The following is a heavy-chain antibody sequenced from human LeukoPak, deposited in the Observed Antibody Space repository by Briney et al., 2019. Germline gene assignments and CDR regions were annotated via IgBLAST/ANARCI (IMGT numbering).Heavy chain of an antibody. CDR1: GGSFSGYY. J-gene: IGHJ4*02. Sequence: SETLSLTCAVYGGSFSGYYWSWIRQPPGKGLEWIGEINHSGSTNYNPSLKSRVTISVDTSKNQFSLKLSSVTAADTPVYYCAGAYCTNGVCRSLDYWGPGTPVPVSS. CDR3: AGAYCTNGVCRSLDY. V-gene: IGHV4-34*01. CDR2: INHSGST. D-gene: IGHD2-8*01.